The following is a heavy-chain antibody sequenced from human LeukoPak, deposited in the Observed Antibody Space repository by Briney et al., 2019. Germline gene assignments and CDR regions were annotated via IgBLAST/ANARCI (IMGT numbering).Heavy chain of an antibody. Sequence: GASVKVSCKASGGTFSSYAISWVRQAPGQGLEWMGRVIPIFGTANYAQKYQGRVTITTDESTSTAYMELSSLRPEDTAVYYCAREIPLLGYCSSTSCYSYYFDYWGQGTLVTVSS. CDR2: VIPIFGTA. CDR3: AREIPLLGYCSSTSCYSYYFDY. CDR1: GGTFSSYA. V-gene: IGHV1-69*05. J-gene: IGHJ4*02. D-gene: IGHD2-2*01.